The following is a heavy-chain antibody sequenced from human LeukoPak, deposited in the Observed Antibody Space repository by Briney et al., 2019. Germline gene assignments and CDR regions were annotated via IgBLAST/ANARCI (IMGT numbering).Heavy chain of an antibody. J-gene: IGHJ3*02. CDR2: SRNKANSYTT. V-gene: IGHV3-72*01. CDR1: GLTLSDHY. CDR3: ASSPTLYGPGSYGRGAFDI. Sequence: GGSLRLSCAASGLTLSDHYMDWVRQAPGKGLEWVARSRNKANSYTTKYAASVKGRFTISRDDSKNSVYLQMNSLKTEDTAVYYCASSPTLYGPGSYGRGAFDIWGQGTMVTVSS. D-gene: IGHD3-10*01.